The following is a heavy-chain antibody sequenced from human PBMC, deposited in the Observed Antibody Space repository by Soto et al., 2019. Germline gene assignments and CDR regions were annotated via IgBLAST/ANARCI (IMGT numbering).Heavy chain of an antibody. Sequence: GAPVKVSCKAPGFTFTSYAMHWARQSPGKRLEWMGWINAGNGNTKYSQKFQGRVTITRDTSASTAYMELSSLRSEDTAVYYCARDIAARHSSVYYGMDVWGQGTTVTVSS. CDR1: GFTFTSYA. CDR2: INAGNGNT. V-gene: IGHV1-3*01. J-gene: IGHJ6*02. D-gene: IGHD6-6*01. CDR3: ARDIAARHSSVYYGMDV.